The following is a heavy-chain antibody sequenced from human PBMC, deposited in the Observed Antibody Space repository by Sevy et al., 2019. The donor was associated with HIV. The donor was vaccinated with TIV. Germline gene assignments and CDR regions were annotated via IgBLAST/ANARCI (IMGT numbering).Heavy chain of an antibody. CDR3: ARVGCTISSCPLHDAFDI. CDR2: ISGVSNYI. D-gene: IGHD2-2*01. V-gene: IGHV3-21*01. CDR1: GFSFSSYS. Sequence: GGSLRLSCAASGFSFSSYSMNWVRQAPGKGLEWVSSISGVSNYIYYADSVKGRFTISRDNAKNSLYLQMSRLRVGDKAVYYCARVGCTISSCPLHDAFDIWGQGTMVTVSS. J-gene: IGHJ3*02.